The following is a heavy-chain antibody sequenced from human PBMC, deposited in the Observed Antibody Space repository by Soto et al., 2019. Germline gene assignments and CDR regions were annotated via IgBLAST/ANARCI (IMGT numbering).Heavy chain of an antibody. V-gene: IGHV4-59*01. D-gene: IGHD1-1*01. CDR3: ARVGTTGTLWY. J-gene: IGHJ4*02. Sequence: QVQLQESGPGLVKPSETLSLTCTVSGGSISTYYWSWDPQPPGKGLEWIAYIHYSGSANYNPSLKSRVTISVDTSKNQFSLKVTSVTAADTAVYYCARVGTTGTLWYWGQGTLVTVSS. CDR2: IHYSGSA. CDR1: GGSISTYY.